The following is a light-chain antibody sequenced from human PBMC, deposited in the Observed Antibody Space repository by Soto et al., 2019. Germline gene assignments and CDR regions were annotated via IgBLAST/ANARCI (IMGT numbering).Light chain of an antibody. Sequence: DIVMTQSPLSLPVTPGEPASISCRSSQSLLHSNGYNYLNWYLQKPGQSPQLLIYLGSNRASGVPDRFSGSGSGTYFTLKISRVEAEDVAVYYCMQALQNPLTFGGGTKVQIK. CDR2: LGS. CDR1: QSLLHSNGYNY. CDR3: MQALQNPLT. V-gene: IGKV2-28*01. J-gene: IGKJ4*01.